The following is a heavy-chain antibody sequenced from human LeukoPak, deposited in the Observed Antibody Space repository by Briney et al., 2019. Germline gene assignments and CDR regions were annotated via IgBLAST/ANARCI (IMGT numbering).Heavy chain of an antibody. CDR3: ARNFDSSSFDI. Sequence: PGGSLRLSCAASGFTFDDYGMSWVRQAPGKGLEWVSGINWNGDNTAYADSVKGRITVSRDNAKNSLYLQMNSLRVEDTALYYCARNFDSSSFDIWGRGTMVTVSS. CDR2: INWNGDNT. CDR1: GFTFDDYG. D-gene: IGHD3-3*01. J-gene: IGHJ3*02. V-gene: IGHV3-20*04.